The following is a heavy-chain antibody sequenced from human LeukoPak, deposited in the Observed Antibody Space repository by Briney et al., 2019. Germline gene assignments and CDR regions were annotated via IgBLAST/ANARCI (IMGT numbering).Heavy chain of an antibody. CDR1: GFIFDDYA. CDR2: ISWNSGSI. CDR3: VKIDTAMADYYYYGMDV. V-gene: IGHV3-9*01. D-gene: IGHD5-18*01. Sequence: PGGSLRLSCAASGFIFDDYAMHWVRQAPGKGLEWVSGISWNSGSIGYADSVKGRFTISRDNAKNSLYLQMNSLRAEDTALYYCVKIDTAMADYYYYGMDVWGQGTTVTVSS. J-gene: IGHJ6*02.